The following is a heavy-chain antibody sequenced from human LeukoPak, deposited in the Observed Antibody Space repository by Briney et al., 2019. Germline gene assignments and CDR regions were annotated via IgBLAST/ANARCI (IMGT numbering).Heavy chain of an antibody. CDR3: ARAYCSSTSCGWFDP. Sequence: SETLSLTCTVSGGSISSYYWSWIRQPPGKGLEWIGYIYYSGSTNYNPSLKSRVTISVDTSKNQFSLKPSSVTAADTAVYYCARAYCSSTSCGWFDPWGQGTLVTVSS. CDR2: IYYSGST. CDR1: GGSISSYY. J-gene: IGHJ5*02. D-gene: IGHD2-2*01. V-gene: IGHV4-59*01.